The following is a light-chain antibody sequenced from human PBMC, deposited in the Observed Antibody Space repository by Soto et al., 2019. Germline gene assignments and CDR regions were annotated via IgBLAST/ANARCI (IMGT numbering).Light chain of an antibody. Sequence: EIVLTHSPATLSLSPGGRATLSCRASQSVSSNLAWYQQKPGQAPRLLIYGASTRATGIPARFSGSGSGTELTLTISSLQSEDFPVYYCQQYNNWPRTLGQGTKVDIK. CDR1: QSVSSN. J-gene: IGKJ1*01. V-gene: IGKV3-15*01. CDR2: GAS. CDR3: QQYNNWPRT.